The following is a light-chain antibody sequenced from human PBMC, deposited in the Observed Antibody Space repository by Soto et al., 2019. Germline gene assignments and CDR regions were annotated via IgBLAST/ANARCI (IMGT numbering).Light chain of an antibody. V-gene: IGKV3-11*01. CDR1: QTVRNNS. CDR3: QQRGEWPPGAT. CDR2: VAS. Sequence: EIVLTQSPGTLSLSPGERATLSCRASQTVRNNSLAWYQQKPGQAPRLLIYVASKRATGIPARFSGSGSGTDFTLTISSLEPEDSAVYYCQQRGEWPPGATFGQGTRLEIK. J-gene: IGKJ5*01.